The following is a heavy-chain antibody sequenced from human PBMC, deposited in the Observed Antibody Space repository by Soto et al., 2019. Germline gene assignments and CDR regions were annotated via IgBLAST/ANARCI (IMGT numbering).Heavy chain of an antibody. D-gene: IGHD3-22*01. CDR1: GDRVSSNSAA. V-gene: IGHV6-1*01. J-gene: IGHJ4*02. CDR2: TYYRSKWYN. Sequence: SQTLSLTCAISGDRVSSNSAAWNWIRQSPSRGLEWLGRTYYRSKWYNDYAVSVKSRITINPDTSKNQFSLQLNSVTPEDTAVYYCARGGYYDSSGYSRHFDYWGQGTLVTVSS. CDR3: ARGGYYDSSGYSRHFDY.